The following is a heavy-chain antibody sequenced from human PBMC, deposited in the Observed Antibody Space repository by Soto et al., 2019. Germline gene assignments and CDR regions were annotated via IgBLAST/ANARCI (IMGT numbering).Heavy chain of an antibody. J-gene: IGHJ3*02. CDR3: ARWGYYDSSGYPGVRGAFDI. D-gene: IGHD3-22*01. V-gene: IGHV3-11*06. CDR2: ISSSSSYT. Sequence: SGGSLRLSCAVSGFTFSDYYMSWIRQAPGKGLEWVSYISSSSSYTNYADSVKGRFTISRDNAKNSLYLQMNSLRAEDTAVYYCARWGYYDSSGYPGVRGAFDIWGQGTMVTVSS. CDR1: GFTFSDYY.